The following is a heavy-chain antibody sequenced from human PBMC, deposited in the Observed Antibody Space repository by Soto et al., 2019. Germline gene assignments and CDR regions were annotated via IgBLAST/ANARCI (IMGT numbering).Heavy chain of an antibody. D-gene: IGHD3-22*01. J-gene: IGHJ4*02. V-gene: IGHV4-39*01. CDR2: IYYSGTT. CDR1: GDYITSNSYF. CDR3: ARVGYYYDSSGYYAKYYFDY. Sequence: SETLSLTCTVSGDYITSNSYFWAWIRQPPGKGLDWIGSIYYSGTTYYNPSLKSRVTISVDRSKNQSSLKLSPVTAADTAVYYCARVGYYYDSSGYYAKYYFDYWGQGTLVTVSS.